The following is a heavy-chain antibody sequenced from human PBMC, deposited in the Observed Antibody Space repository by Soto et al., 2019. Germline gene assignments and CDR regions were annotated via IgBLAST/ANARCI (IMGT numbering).Heavy chain of an antibody. Sequence: SETLSLTCTVSGASITGSFFWSWIRQPAGKGLEWIGRFSLSGTTNYNPSLRSRVTMSADVSKNQFSLRLTSVTAADTALYYCARGMTPPGAPAWYYFDSWGQGAQVTVSS. D-gene: IGHD2-8*02. J-gene: IGHJ4*02. V-gene: IGHV4-4*07. CDR2: FSLSGTT. CDR1: GASITGSFF. CDR3: ARGMTPPGAPAWYYFDS.